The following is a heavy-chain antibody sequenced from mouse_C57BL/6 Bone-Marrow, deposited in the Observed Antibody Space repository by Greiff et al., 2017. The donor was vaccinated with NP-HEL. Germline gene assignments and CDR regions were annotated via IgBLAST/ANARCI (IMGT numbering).Heavy chain of an antibody. D-gene: IGHD2-4*01. CDR2: INYDGSST. Sequence: DVKLVESEGGLVQPGSSMKLSCTASGFTFSDYYMAWVRQVPEKGLEWVANINYDGSSTYYLDSLKSRFIISRDNAKNILYLQMSSLKSEDTATYYCARGGDYDGGSFAYWGQGTLVTVSA. CDR1: GFTFSDYY. V-gene: IGHV5-16*01. CDR3: ARGGDYDGGSFAY. J-gene: IGHJ3*01.